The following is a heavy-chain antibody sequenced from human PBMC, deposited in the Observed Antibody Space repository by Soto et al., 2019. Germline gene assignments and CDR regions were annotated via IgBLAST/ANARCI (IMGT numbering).Heavy chain of an antibody. CDR2: MKEDGTEK. CDR3: ATDRGYSTFDM. V-gene: IGHV3-7*01. J-gene: IGHJ3*02. CDR1: GFTLSSYW. D-gene: IGHD2-2*01. Sequence: PGGSLRLSCGASGFTLSSYWMSWVRQAPGKGLEWVANMKEDGTEKNYVDSVKGRFTISRDNAKNSLYLQMNSLRAEDTAVYYSATDRGYSTFDMWGQGTMVTVSS.